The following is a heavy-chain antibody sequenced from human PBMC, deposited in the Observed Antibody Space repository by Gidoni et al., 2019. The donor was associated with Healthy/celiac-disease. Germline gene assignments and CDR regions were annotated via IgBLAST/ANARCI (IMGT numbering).Heavy chain of an antibody. CDR1: GYSFTSYW. Sequence: EVQLVQSGAEVKKPGESLKISCKGSGYSFTSYWIGWVRQMPGKGLEWMGIIYPGDSDTRYSPSFQGQVTISADKSISTAYLQWSSLKASDTAMYYCAKTLRSQWELDGVFDYWGQGTLVTVSS. D-gene: IGHD1-26*01. CDR2: IYPGDSDT. J-gene: IGHJ4*02. V-gene: IGHV5-51*01. CDR3: AKTLRSQWELDGVFDY.